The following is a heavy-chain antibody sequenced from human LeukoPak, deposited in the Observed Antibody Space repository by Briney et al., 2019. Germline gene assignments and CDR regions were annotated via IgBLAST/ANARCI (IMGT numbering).Heavy chain of an antibody. D-gene: IGHD3-9*01. CDR3: AKCILTGYYKGYMDV. J-gene: IGHJ6*03. CDR1: GFTFSTYG. Sequence: AGGSLRLSCAAAGFTFSTYGMSWVRQAPGKGLEWVSAISGSGGSTYYADSVKGRFTISRDNSKNTLYLQMNSLRAEDTAVYSCAKCILTGYYKGYMDVWGKGTTVTISS. V-gene: IGHV3-23*01. CDR2: ISGSGGST.